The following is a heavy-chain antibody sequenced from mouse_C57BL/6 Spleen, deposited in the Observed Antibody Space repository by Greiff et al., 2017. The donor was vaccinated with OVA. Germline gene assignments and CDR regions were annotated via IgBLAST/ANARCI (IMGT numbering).Heavy chain of an antibody. V-gene: IGHV1-22*01. CDR1: GYTFTDYN. D-gene: IGHD2-4*01. CDR2: INPNNGGT. CDR3: ASLYYDYDGASAWFAY. Sequence: VQLQQSGPELVKPGASVKMSCKASGYTFTDYNMHWVKQSHGKSLEWIGYINPNNGGTSYNQKFKGKATLTVNKSSSTAYMELRSLTSEDSAVYYCASLYYDYDGASAWFAYWGQGTLVTVSA. J-gene: IGHJ3*01.